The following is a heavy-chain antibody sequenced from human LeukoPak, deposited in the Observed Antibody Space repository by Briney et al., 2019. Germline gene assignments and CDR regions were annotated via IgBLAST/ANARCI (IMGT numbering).Heavy chain of an antibody. Sequence: GGSLRLSCAASGLTFSRYWMKWVGQAPGKGVEGVADINQDGREKYHVDSVKGRFTISRDNDKNSLYVELNSLRAEDTAVYYLAREGREEYFHYWREGTLVSLSS. V-gene: IGHV3-7*01. J-gene: IGHJ4*02. CDR3: AREGREEYFHY. CDR2: INQDGREK. CDR1: GLTFSRYW.